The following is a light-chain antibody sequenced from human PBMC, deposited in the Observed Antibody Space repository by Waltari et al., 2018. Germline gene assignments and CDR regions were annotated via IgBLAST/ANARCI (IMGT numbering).Light chain of an antibody. Sequence: EIVLTQSPGTLSLSPGARATLSCRASQSVGRTLAWYQQKPGQAPRLLIHAASNRATGIPDRFSGSGSGTDFSLTISRLEPEDFAVYYCQHYVRLPATFGQGTKVAIK. CDR3: QHYVRLPAT. CDR2: AAS. V-gene: IGKV3-20*01. CDR1: QSVGRT. J-gene: IGKJ1*01.